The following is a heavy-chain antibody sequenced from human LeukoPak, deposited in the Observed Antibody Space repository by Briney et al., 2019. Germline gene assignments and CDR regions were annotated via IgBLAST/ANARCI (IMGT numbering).Heavy chain of an antibody. CDR2: IYFSGST. V-gene: IGHV4-59*01. CDR1: GGSISSYY. D-gene: IGHD2-2*01. J-gene: IGHJ4*02. Sequence: NPSETLSLTCTVSGGSISSYYWNWIRQPPGKGLEWIGYIYFSGSTNYNPSLKSRVTISVDTFKNQFSLKLSSVTAADTAVYYCARGRYCSSTSCYDYWGQGTLVTVSS. CDR3: ARGRYCSSTSCYDY.